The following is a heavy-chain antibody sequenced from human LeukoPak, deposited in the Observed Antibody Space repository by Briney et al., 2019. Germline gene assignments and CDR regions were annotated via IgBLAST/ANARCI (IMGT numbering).Heavy chain of an antibody. CDR1: GFTFSSFA. V-gene: IGHV3-23*01. CDR2: ISGRGDGT. J-gene: IGHJ3*02. Sequence: GGSLRLSCAASGFTFSSFAISWVRQGPGKGLEWVASISGRGDGTSYADSVKGRFTISRDNTKNTLYLQMDSLRAEDTAVYYCAKAEYCRSTTCYAFDIWGQGTMVTVSS. CDR3: AKAEYCRSTTCYAFDI. D-gene: IGHD2-2*01.